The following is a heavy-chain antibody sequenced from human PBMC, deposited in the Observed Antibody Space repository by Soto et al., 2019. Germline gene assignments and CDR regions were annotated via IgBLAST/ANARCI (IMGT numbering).Heavy chain of an antibody. J-gene: IGHJ4*02. Sequence: ASVKVSCKASGYTFTSYCISWVLQAPGQGLEWMGWISAYNGNTNYAQKLQGRVTMTTDTSTSTAYIELRSLRSDDTAVYYCATHGRTALGPNYFDYWGQGTLVTVSS. CDR2: ISAYNGNT. D-gene: IGHD5-18*01. CDR3: ATHGRTALGPNYFDY. V-gene: IGHV1-18*01. CDR1: GYTFTSYC.